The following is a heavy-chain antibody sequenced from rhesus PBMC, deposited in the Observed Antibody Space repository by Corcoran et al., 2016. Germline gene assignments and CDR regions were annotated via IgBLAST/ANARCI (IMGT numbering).Heavy chain of an antibody. D-gene: IGHD3-9*01. CDR1: GGSFRSYW. Sequence: QVQLQESGPGLVKPSETLSLTCDVSGGSFRSYWWNWIRQSPGKGLEWIGEINGYSGRNNYNPSLQSRVSISMDVSKNQVSLRLTSVTAADTAVYYCTSPVRYRFDVWGPGVLVSVSS. CDR3: TSPVRYRFDV. CDR2: INGYSGRN. V-gene: IGHV4-80*01. J-gene: IGHJ5-1*01.